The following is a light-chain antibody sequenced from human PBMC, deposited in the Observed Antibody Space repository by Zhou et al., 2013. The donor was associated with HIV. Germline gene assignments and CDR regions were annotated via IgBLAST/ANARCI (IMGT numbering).Light chain of an antibody. CDR2: KVS. CDR3: MQGTHWFT. J-gene: IGKJ3*01. Sequence: DVVMTQSPLSLPVTLGQPASISCRSSQSLVHSDGNTYLNWFQQRPGQSPRRLIYKVSNRDSGVPDRFSGSGSGTDFTLKISRVEAEDVGVYYCMQGTHWFTFGPGTKVDIK. V-gene: IGKV2-30*02. CDR1: QSLVHSDGNTY.